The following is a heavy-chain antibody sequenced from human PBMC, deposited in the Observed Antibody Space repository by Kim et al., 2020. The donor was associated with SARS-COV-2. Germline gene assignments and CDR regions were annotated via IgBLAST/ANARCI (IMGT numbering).Heavy chain of an antibody. J-gene: IGHJ6*02. CDR3: ARGEAVATIDYYGMDV. V-gene: IGHV1-69*01. D-gene: IGHD5-12*01. Sequence: KVQGRVTITADESTSTAYMELSRLRSEDTAVYYCARGEAVATIDYYGMDVWGQGTTVTVSS.